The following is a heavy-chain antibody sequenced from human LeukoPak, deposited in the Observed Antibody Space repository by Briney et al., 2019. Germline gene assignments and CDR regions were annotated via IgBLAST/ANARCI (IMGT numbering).Heavy chain of an antibody. CDR2: MSPNNGNT. CDR3: TRGGPVAGTHKYFQH. D-gene: IGHD6-19*01. V-gene: IGHV1-8*01. J-gene: IGHJ1*01. Sequence: GASVKVSCKASGYTFTSYDINWVRQATGQGLEWMGWMSPNNGNTHYAQKFQGRVTLTRNTSISTANMELSSLRSEDTAVYYCTRGGPVAGTHKYFQHWGQGTLVTVSS. CDR1: GYTFTSYD.